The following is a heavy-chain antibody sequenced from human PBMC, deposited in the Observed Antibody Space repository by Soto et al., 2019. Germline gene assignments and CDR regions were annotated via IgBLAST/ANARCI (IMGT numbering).Heavy chain of an antibody. CDR3: ARPDGSCSGGSCYVLAFDI. V-gene: IGHV4-34*01. J-gene: IGHJ3*02. Sequence: QVQLQQWGAGLLKPSETLSLTCAVYGGSFSGYYWSWIRQPPGKGLEWIGEINHSGSTNYNPSLKSRVTISVDTSKNQFSLKLSSVTAADTAVYYCARPDGSCSGGSCYVLAFDIWGQGTMVTVSS. D-gene: IGHD2-15*01. CDR2: INHSGST. CDR1: GGSFSGYY.